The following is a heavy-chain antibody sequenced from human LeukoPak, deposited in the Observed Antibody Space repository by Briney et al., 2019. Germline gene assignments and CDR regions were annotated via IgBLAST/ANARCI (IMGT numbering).Heavy chain of an antibody. D-gene: IGHD6-19*01. CDR1: GFTFSSYW. Sequence: GGSLRLSCAASGFTFSSYWMHWVRQAPGKGLVWVSRINSDGSSTSYADSVKGRFTISRDNAKNTLYLQMNSLRAEDTAVYYCARDGVAVAGTYYYYYYMDVWGKGTTVTVSS. J-gene: IGHJ6*03. V-gene: IGHV3-74*01. CDR2: INSDGSST. CDR3: ARDGVAVAGTYYYYYYMDV.